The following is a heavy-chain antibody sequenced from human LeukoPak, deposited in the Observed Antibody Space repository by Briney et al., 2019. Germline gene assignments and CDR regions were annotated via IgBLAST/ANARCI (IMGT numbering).Heavy chain of an antibody. CDR1: GYTFTGYF. D-gene: IGHD6-13*01. CDR2: INPNSGDT. Sequence: ASVKVSCKASGYTFTGYFLHWVRRAPGQGFEWMGWINPNSGDTSYTQTFQGRVTMTRDTSISTAYMELSSLRSDGTAVYYCARAQSLTAPAGTFANSWGQGTLVTVSS. V-gene: IGHV1-2*02. CDR3: ARAQSLTAPAGTFANS. J-gene: IGHJ4*02.